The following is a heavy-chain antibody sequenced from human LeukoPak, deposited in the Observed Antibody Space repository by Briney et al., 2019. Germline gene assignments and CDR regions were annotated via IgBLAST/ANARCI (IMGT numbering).Heavy chain of an antibody. V-gene: IGHV4-39*07. D-gene: IGHD3-16*01. CDR3: ARHTIDTTLGGVPDYFDA. Sequence: SETLALTCTVSGVSISSGHYYWAWIRQPPGRGLECIASLLYSGSTYYDPSFNGRVTLSVDTSKTQFSLRLSSVTAADTDIYYCARHTIDTTLGGVPDYFDAWGQGTPVTVSS. CDR2: LLYSGST. CDR1: GVSISSGHYY. J-gene: IGHJ5*02.